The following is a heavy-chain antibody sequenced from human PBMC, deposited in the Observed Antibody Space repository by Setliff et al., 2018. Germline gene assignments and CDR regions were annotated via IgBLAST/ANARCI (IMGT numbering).Heavy chain of an antibody. Sequence: SETLSLTCYVSGGSISSYSWSWIRQAPGKGLEWIGYLYYSGNTNYHPSLKSRVTISGDTSKNQFSLKLSSVTAADTAVYYCAREDGPNYYYYYMDIWGKGTTVTVSS. D-gene: IGHD2-8*01. CDR2: LYYSGNT. CDR3: AREDGPNYYYYYMDI. V-gene: IGHV4-59*12. CDR1: GGSISSYS. J-gene: IGHJ6*03.